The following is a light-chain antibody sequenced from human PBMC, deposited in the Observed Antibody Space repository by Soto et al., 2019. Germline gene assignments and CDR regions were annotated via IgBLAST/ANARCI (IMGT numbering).Light chain of an antibody. Sequence: QSALTQPASVSGSPGQSITISCTGTSSDVGTYNYVSWYQQHPGKAPKLMIYEGSKRPSGVSNRFSGSKSGNTASLTISGLQAEDEADYYCCSYAGSSTFVLYVFGTGTKLTVL. CDR1: SSDVGTYNY. CDR3: CSYAGSSTFVLYV. J-gene: IGLJ1*01. CDR2: EGS. V-gene: IGLV2-23*03.